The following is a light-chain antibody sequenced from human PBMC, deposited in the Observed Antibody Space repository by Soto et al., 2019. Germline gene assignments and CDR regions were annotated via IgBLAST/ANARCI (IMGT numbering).Light chain of an antibody. CDR2: AAS. J-gene: IGKJ3*01. CDR3: QQSYSTPFT. Sequence: DIPMTQSPSSLSASVGDRVTITCRASQSISSYLNWYQQKPGKAHNLLIYAASSLQSGVPSRFSGSGSGTDFTLTISSLQPEDFATYYCQQSYSTPFTFGPGTKVDIK. CDR1: QSISSY. V-gene: IGKV1-39*01.